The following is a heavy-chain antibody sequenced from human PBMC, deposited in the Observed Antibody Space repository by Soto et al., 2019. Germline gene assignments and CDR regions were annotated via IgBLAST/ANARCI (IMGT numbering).Heavy chain of an antibody. Sequence: GASVKVSCKASGYTFTSYDINWVRQATGQGLEWMGWMNPNSGTTGYAQKFQGRVTMTRNTSISTAYMELSGRSSEDTAVYYCPSGRPLRRALVAVRSRNRSCWFDRWGQGTLVTVAS. CDR2: MNPNSGTT. CDR1: GYTFTSYD. J-gene: IGHJ5*02. CDR3: PSGRPLRRALVAVRSRNRSCWFDR. D-gene: IGHD2-15*01. V-gene: IGHV1-8*01.